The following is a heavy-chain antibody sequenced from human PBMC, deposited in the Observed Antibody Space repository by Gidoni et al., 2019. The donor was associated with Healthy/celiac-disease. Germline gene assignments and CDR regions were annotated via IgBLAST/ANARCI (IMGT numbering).Heavy chain of an antibody. CDR1: GFTVSSNY. V-gene: IGHV3-53*01. CDR3: ARGARSRDGYNTFDY. CDR2: IYSGGST. Sequence: EVQLVESGGGLIQPGGSLRLSCAASGFTVSSNYMSWVRQAPGKGLEWVSVIYSGGSTYYADSVKGRFTISRDNSKNTLYLQMNSLRAEDTAVYYCARGARSRDGYNTFDYWGQGTLVTVSS. J-gene: IGHJ4*02. D-gene: IGHD5-12*01.